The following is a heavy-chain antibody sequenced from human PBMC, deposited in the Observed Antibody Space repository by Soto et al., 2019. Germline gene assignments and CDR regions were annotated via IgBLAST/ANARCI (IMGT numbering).Heavy chain of an antibody. CDR1: GYTFTHYY. D-gene: IGHD5-18*01. CDR2: INPNGGST. V-gene: IGHV1-46*01. Sequence: QVQLVQSGAEVKKPGASVKVSCKASGYTFTHYYIHWVRQAPGQGLEWMGIINPNGGSTTYAQKFRAGFTMTRDTSTSTVYMEMSSLRSEDSAVYYCATSVNSAMAFDYWGQGTLVTVSS. CDR3: ATSVNSAMAFDY. J-gene: IGHJ4*02.